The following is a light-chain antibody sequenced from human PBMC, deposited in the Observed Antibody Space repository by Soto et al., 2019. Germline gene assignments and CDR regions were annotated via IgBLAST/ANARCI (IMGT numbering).Light chain of an antibody. V-gene: IGKV3-20*01. CDR2: GVS. Sequence: EIVLTQSPGTLSLSPGEGATLSCRASHSVSRSQLAWYQQIPGRAPRLLIYGVSSRATGIPDRFRGSGSGTEFTLTISRLEPEDFAVYYCQHYDSSPPSITFGQGTRLEIK. CDR1: HSVSRSQ. CDR3: QHYDSSPPSIT. J-gene: IGKJ5*01.